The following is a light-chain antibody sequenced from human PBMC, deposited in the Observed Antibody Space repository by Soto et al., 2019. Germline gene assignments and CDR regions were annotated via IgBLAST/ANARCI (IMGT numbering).Light chain of an antibody. Sequence: EIVLTQSPGTLSLSPGERATLSCRASQSVSSSYLAWYQQKPGQAPRLLIYGVSSRATGIPDRFSGSWSGTDFTLTISRLEPEDFAVYYCQQYGSSYTFGQGTKLEIK. CDR1: QSVSSSY. CDR2: GVS. J-gene: IGKJ2*01. CDR3: QQYGSSYT. V-gene: IGKV3-20*01.